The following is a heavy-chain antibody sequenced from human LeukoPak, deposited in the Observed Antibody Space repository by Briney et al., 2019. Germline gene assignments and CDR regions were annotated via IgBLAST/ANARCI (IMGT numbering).Heavy chain of an antibody. V-gene: IGHV3-74*01. D-gene: IGHD3-10*01. Sequence: GGSLRLSCEASGFTFSSYWMLWVRQIPGKGLMWVSRIESNGPTLYADSVRDRFTISRDNGKNTIYLQMNSLRVDDTAIYYCAKAATYFYGSVTYDWFESWGQGTLVTVSS. J-gene: IGHJ5*01. CDR1: GFTFSSYW. CDR2: IESNGPT. CDR3: AKAATYFYGSVTYDWFES.